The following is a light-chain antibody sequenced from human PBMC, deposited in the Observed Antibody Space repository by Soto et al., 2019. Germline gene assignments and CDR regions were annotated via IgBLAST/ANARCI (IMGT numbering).Light chain of an antibody. CDR2: EAS. Sequence: EVVLTQSPGTLSLSPGERATLSCRASQSVSSSYLAWYQQKPGQAPRLLIYEASKRATGIPARFSGSGSGTDFTLTISSLEPEDFAVYYCQQCGNWPLTFGGGTKVDI. V-gene: IGKV3D-20*02. CDR3: QQCGNWPLT. CDR1: QSVSSSY. J-gene: IGKJ4*01.